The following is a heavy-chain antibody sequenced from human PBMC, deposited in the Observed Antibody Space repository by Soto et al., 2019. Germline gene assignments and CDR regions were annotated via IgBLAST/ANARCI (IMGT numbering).Heavy chain of an antibody. J-gene: IGHJ6*02. CDR2: IYYSGST. V-gene: IGHV4-31*03. D-gene: IGHD4-17*01. Sequence: SETLSLTCTVSGGSISSGGYYWSWLRQHPGKGLEWVGYIYYSGSTYYNPSLKSRVTISVDTSKNQFSLKLSSVTAADTAVYYCARGLWTTVTTLWEYYYYGMDVWGQGTTVTVSS. CDR3: ARGLWTTVTTLWEYYYYGMDV. CDR1: GGSISSGGYY.